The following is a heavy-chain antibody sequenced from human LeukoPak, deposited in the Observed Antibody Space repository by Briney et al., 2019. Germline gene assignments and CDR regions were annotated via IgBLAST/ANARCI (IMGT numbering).Heavy chain of an antibody. J-gene: IGHJ6*02. CDR3: ARWYCGGGSCYSYYYGMDV. D-gene: IGHD2-15*01. Sequence: ASVQVSCKASGYTFTSYGISWVRQAPGQGLEWMGWISAYNGNTKYVQKLQGRVTMTTDSSTSTAYMELRSLTSDDTAVYYCARWYCGGGSCYSYYYGMDVWCQGTTVTVSS. CDR2: ISAYNGNT. CDR1: GYTFTSYG. V-gene: IGHV1-18*01.